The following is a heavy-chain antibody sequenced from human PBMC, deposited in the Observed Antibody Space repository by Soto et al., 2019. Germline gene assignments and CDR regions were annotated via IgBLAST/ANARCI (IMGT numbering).Heavy chain of an antibody. CDR3: AKDQGVYDFWSGYWTG. D-gene: IGHD3-3*01. V-gene: IGHV3-23*01. Sequence: GGSLRLSCAASGFTFSSYAMSWVRQAPGKGLEWVSAISGSGGSTYYADSVKGRFTISRDNSKNTLYLQMNSLRAEDTAVYYCAKDQGVYDFWSGYWTGWGKGTLVTVSS. CDR2: ISGSGGST. J-gene: IGHJ4*02. CDR1: GFTFSSYA.